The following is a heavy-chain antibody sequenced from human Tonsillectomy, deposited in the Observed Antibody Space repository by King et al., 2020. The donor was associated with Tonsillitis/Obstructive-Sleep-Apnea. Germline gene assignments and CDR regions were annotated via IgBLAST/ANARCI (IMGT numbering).Heavy chain of an antibody. CDR1: GFTFGDYA. J-gene: IGHJ6*03. D-gene: IGHD5-12*01. V-gene: IGHV3-49*04. Sequence: VQLVESGGGLVQPGRSLRLSCTASGFTFGDYAMSWVRQAPGKGLEWVGFIRSKGYGGTTEYAASVKGRFTISRDDSRSIAYLQMNSLKTEDTAVYYCTRDEVATIEYYYYHYMDVWGRGTTVTVSS. CDR3: TRDEVATIEYYYYHYMDV. CDR2: IRSKGYGGTT.